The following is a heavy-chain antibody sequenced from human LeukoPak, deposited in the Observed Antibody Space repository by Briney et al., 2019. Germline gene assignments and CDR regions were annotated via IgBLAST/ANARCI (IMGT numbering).Heavy chain of an antibody. J-gene: IGHJ4*02. CDR1: GGTFSSYA. CDR3: ARRDLEATPFDY. Sequence: SVKVSCKASGGTFSSYAISWVRQAPGQGLEWMGGIIPIFGTANYAQKFQGRVTITADESTSTAYMELSSLRSEDTAVYYCARRDLEATPFDYWGQGTLVTVSS. V-gene: IGHV1-69*13. CDR2: IIPIFGTA. D-gene: IGHD2-15*01.